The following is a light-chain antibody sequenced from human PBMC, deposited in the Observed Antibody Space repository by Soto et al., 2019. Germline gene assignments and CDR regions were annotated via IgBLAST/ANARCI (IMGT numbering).Light chain of an antibody. CDR2: QTS. V-gene: IGKV3-11*01. CDR3: HQRQSWPRT. CDR1: QYINTR. Sequence: EIVLTPSPATLSSFPGDRVTLSCRASQYINTRLAWYQHRPGQAPRLLIYQTSIRAAGIPARFSASGSGTDFTLTISDVQPEDFALYYCHQRQSWPRTCGQGTKVDIK. J-gene: IGKJ1*01.